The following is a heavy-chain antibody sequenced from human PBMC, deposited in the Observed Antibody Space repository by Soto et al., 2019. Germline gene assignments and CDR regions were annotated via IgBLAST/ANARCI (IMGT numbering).Heavy chain of an antibody. CDR3: ARLEVVVAATRGRSWFDP. CDR2: IYYSGST. D-gene: IGHD2-15*01. V-gene: IGHV4-31*03. Sequence: SETLSLTCTVSGGSISRGGYYWSWIRQDPGKGLEWIGYIYYSGSTYYNPSLKSRVTISVDTSKNQFSLKLSSVTAADTAVYYCARLEVVVAATRGRSWFDPWGQGTLVTVSS. J-gene: IGHJ5*02. CDR1: GGSISRGGYY.